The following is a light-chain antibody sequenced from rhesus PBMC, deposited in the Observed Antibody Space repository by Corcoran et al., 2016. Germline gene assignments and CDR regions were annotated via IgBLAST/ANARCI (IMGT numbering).Light chain of an antibody. Sequence: DIQMTQSPSSLSASVGDRVTITCRARQGISTYLNVSQQKPGKAHKRLFYAATSLESGVPSRFSGIGSGTDFTLTISSLQPEDFATDYCLQYDSDPYNFGQGTKVGIK. J-gene: IGKJ2*01. V-gene: IGKV1-43*02. CDR3: LQYDSDPYN. CDR1: QGISTY. CDR2: AAT.